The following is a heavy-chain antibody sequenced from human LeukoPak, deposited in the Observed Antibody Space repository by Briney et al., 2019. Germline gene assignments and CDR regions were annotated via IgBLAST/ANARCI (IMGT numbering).Heavy chain of an antibody. D-gene: IGHD3-10*01. CDR2: IYPRDSDT. CDR3: ARHSDVIGAI. J-gene: IGHJ4*02. Sequence: GESLKISCKASGYTFTHQWIGWVRQMSGSGLEWMGIIYPRDSDTVYSPSFQGHVTISADTSINTAYLEWSSLEASDTAIYYCARHSDVIGAIWGQGTLVTVSS. CDR1: GYTFTHQW. V-gene: IGHV5-51*01.